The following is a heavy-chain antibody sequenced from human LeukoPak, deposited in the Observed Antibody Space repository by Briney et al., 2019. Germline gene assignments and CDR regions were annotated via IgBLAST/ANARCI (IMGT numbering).Heavy chain of an antibody. V-gene: IGHV3-48*04. CDR1: GFTFSSCS. J-gene: IGHJ6*02. CDR3: ARDAAAAGTWGYYYYGMDV. D-gene: IGHD6-13*01. CDR2: ISSSSSTI. Sequence: GGSLRLSCAASGFTFSSCSMNWVRQAPGKGLEWVSYISSSSSTIYYADSVRGRFTIPRDNAKNSLYLQMNSLRAEDTAVYYCARDAAAAGTWGYYYYGMDVWGQGTTVTVSS.